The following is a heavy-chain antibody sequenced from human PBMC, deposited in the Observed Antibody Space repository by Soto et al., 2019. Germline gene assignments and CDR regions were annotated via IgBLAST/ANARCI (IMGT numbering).Heavy chain of an antibody. CDR1: GFTFSSYV. CDR3: AKDSYGDYRGLDY. D-gene: IGHD4-17*01. V-gene: IGHV3-23*01. J-gene: IGHJ4*02. CDR2: ISGSGGST. Sequence: EVQLLESGGGLVQPGGSLRLSCAASGFTFSSYVMTWVRQAPGKGLEWVSAISGSGGSTYYADSVKGRFTISRDNSMNTLYLQTNSLRAEDTAVYYCAKDSYGDYRGLDYWGQGTLVTVSS.